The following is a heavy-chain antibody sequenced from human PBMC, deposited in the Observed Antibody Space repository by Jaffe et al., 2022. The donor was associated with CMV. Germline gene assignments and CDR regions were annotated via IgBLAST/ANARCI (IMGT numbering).Heavy chain of an antibody. D-gene: IGHD3-22*01. CDR2: IWYDGSNK. CDR3: ARGRGVVNYYDSSGYYQAFDY. CDR1: GFTFSSYG. Sequence: QVQLVESGGGVVQPGRSLRLSCAASGFTFSSYGMHWVRQAPGKGLEWVAVIWYDGSNKYYADSVKGRFTISRDNSKNTLYLQMNSLRAEDTAVYYCARGRGVVNYYDSSGYYQAFDYWGQGTLVTVSS. V-gene: IGHV3-33*08. J-gene: IGHJ4*02.